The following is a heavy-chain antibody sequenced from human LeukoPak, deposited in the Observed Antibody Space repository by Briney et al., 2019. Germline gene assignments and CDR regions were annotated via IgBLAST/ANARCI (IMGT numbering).Heavy chain of an antibody. CDR3: AKDRLGGYGMDV. Sequence: GGSLRLSCAASGFTFSSYGMHWVRQAPGKGLEWVAVISYDGSNKYYADSVKGRFTIPRDNSKNTLYLQMNSLRAEDTALYYCAKDRLGGYGMDVWGQGTTVTVSS. J-gene: IGHJ6*02. CDR1: GFTFSSYG. V-gene: IGHV3-30*18. CDR2: ISYDGSNK.